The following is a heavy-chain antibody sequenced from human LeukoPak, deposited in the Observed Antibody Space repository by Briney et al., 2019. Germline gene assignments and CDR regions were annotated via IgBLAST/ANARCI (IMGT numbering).Heavy chain of an antibody. V-gene: IGHV4-39*07. Sequence: SETLSFTCTVSCGSISSSSYYWGWIRQAPGKGLEWIGSIYYSGSTYYNPSLKSRVTISVDTSKNQFSLKLSSVTAADTAVYYCARVLVPYYMDVWGKGTTVTVSS. CDR1: CGSISSSSYY. J-gene: IGHJ6*03. CDR2: IYYSGST. CDR3: ARVLVPYYMDV.